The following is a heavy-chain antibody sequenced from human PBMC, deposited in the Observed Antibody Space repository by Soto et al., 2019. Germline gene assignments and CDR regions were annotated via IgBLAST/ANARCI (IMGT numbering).Heavy chain of an antibody. D-gene: IGHD3-10*01. V-gene: IGHV4-59*12. CDR1: GGSISSYY. Sequence: SETLSLTCTVSGGSISSYYWSWIRQPPGKGLEWIGYIYYSGSTLYNPSLKSPVNISVDTSKNQFSLKLNSVTAADTAVYYCARTFYYGPGPFDYWGQGTLVTVSS. CDR2: IYYSGST. J-gene: IGHJ4*02. CDR3: ARTFYYGPGPFDY.